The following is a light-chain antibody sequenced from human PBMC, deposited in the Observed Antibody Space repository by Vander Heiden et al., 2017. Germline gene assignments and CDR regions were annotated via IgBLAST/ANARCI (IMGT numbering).Light chain of an antibody. CDR1: QGIRND. J-gene: IGKJ1*01. CDR3: LQDYNYPAT. V-gene: IGKV1-6*01. CDR2: GAS. Sequence: AIQMTQSPSSLSASVGDRVTITCRASQGIRNDLGWYQQKPGKAPKLLIYGASSLHSGVPSRFSGSGSGTDFTRTISSLQPEDFATYYCLQDYNYPATFGQGTKVEIK.